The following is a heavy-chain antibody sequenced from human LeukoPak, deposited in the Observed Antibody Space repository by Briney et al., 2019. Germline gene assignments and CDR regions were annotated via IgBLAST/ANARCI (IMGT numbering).Heavy chain of an antibody. CDR1: GVSFSGYY. Sequence: SETLSLTCAVYGVSFSGYYWSWIRQPPGKGLEWIGEINHSGSTNYNPSLKSRVTISVDTYKNQFSLKLSSVAAADTAVYYCAIGPHITIFGVVIPFDYWGQGTLVTVSS. CDR2: INHSGST. D-gene: IGHD3-3*01. J-gene: IGHJ4*02. CDR3: AIGPHITIFGVVIPFDY. V-gene: IGHV4-34*01.